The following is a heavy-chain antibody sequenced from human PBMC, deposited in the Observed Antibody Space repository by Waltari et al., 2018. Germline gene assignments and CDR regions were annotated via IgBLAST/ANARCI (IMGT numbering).Heavy chain of an antibody. CDR2: IIPIFGKA. D-gene: IGHD2-2*01. J-gene: IGHJ4*02. V-gene: IGHV1-69*05. CDR1: GGTFSSYA. Sequence: QVQLVQSGAEVKKPGSSVKVSCKASGGTFSSYAISWVRQAPGQGLEWMGGIIPIFGKANYAQKFQGRVTITTDESTSTAYMELSSLRSEDTAVYYCARGGPLVVPAARGFDYWGQGTLVTVSS. CDR3: ARGGPLVVPAARGFDY.